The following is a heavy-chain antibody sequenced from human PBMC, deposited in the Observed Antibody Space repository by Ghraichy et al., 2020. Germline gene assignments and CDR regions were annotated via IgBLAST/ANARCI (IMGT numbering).Heavy chain of an antibody. V-gene: IGHV2-5*02. CDR1: GCSVTTTGVG. CDR3: ARIPPLCSSIACSKEEFFDF. J-gene: IGHJ4*02. D-gene: IGHD3-10*02. CDR2: MYWDDYK. Sequence: SGPTLVKPTQTLTLTCAVSGCSVTTTGVGVGWIRQPPGKALEWLALMYWDDYKSHSPSLQRRLSISRDPSKNRVVLTMTHMDPVDTGTYFCARIPPLCSSIACSKEEFFDFWGPGTLLTVSS.